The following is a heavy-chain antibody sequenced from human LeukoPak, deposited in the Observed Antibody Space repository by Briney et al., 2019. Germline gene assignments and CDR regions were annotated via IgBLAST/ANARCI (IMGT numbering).Heavy chain of an antibody. D-gene: IGHD6-19*01. CDR1: GGSISSYY. Sequence: SETLSLTCTVAGGSISSYYWSWIRQPPGKGLEWIGYIYYSGSTNYNPSLKSRVTISVDTSKNQFSLKLTSVTAADTAVYYGARRWFGSGWYSRRWNCFDPWGQGTLVTVSS. V-gene: IGHV4-59*01. J-gene: IGHJ5*02. CDR3: ARRWFGSGWYSRRWNCFDP. CDR2: IYYSGST.